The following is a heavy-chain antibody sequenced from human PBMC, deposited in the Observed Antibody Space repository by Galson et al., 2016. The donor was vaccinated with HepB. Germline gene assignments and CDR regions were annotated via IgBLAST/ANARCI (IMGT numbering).Heavy chain of an antibody. CDR1: GFNFNTFR. CDR3: ARELGGYGGY. CDR2: IDTDGRIT. D-gene: IGHD5-12*01. J-gene: IGHJ4*02. V-gene: IGHV3-74*01. Sequence: SLRLSCAASGFNFNTFRMHWVRQVPGNGLVWVSRIDTDGRITNYADSVRGRFTISRDNTKNTLFLQMNSLRAEDTAVYYCARELGGYGGYWGQGTLVTVSS.